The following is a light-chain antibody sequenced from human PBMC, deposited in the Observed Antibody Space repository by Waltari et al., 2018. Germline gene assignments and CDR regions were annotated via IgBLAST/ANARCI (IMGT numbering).Light chain of an antibody. J-gene: IGKJ5*01. CDR3: QQRSAWPTT. CDR2: DAS. V-gene: IGKV3-11*01. Sequence: EIVVTQSPATLSLSPGAGATLSCRTSESVSSNLAWFQQKDGQPPRLVIFDASSRAADTPARFSGGGSGTDYTLTISSLEPEDFATYYCQQRSAWPTTFGQGTRLEI. CDR1: ESVSSN.